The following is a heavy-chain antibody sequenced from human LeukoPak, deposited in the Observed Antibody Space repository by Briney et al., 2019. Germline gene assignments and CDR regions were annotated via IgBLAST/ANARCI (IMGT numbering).Heavy chain of an antibody. D-gene: IGHD3-22*01. V-gene: IGHV1-18*01. Sequence: ASVKVSCKASGYTFTSYGISWVRQAPGQGLEWMGWISAYNGNTNYAQKLQGRVTMTTDTSTSTAYMELRSLRSDDTAVYYCARVRLVYYDSSGPLGGWFDPWGQGTLVTVSS. CDR1: GYTFTSYG. J-gene: IGHJ5*02. CDR2: ISAYNGNT. CDR3: ARVRLVYYDSSGPLGGWFDP.